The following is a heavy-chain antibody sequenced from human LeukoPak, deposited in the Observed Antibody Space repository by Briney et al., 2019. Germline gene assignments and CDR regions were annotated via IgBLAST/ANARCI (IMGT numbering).Heavy chain of an antibody. D-gene: IGHD4-11*01. Sequence: SETLSLTCIVSGVSISSYYWHWIRQPAGKGLEWIGRMYTSGSTNYNPSLKSRVTMSVDTSKNQFSLYMSSVTAADTAMYYCANDYTNYGAFDIWGQGTMVTVSS. J-gene: IGHJ3*02. CDR1: GVSISSYY. CDR2: MYTSGST. CDR3: ANDYTNYGAFDI. V-gene: IGHV4-4*07.